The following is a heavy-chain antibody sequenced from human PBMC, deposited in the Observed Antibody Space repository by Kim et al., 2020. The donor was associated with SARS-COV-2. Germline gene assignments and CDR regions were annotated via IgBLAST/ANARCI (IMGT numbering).Heavy chain of an antibody. V-gene: IGHV3-30*18. J-gene: IGHJ3*02. Sequence: GGSLRLSCAASGFTFSSYGMHWVRQAPGKGLEWVAVISYDGSNKYYADSVKGRFTISRDNSKNTLYLQMNSLRAEDTAVYYCAKAPRYDAFDIWGQGTMVTVSS. CDR2: ISYDGSNK. CDR1: GFTFSSYG. CDR3: AKAPRYDAFDI.